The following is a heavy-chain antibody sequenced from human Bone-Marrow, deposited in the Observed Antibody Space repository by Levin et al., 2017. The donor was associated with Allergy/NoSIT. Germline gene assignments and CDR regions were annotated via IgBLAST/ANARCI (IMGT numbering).Heavy chain of an antibody. Sequence: SETLSLTCAVYGGSFSDYFWSWIRQPPGKGLEWIGEINHSGTTNYNPSLKSRVTLSVDTSKDQFSLRLTSVTAADTAAYYCARERSMVTSFYYSIYMDVWATGTTVTVSS. CDR3: ARERSMVTSFYYSIYMDV. J-gene: IGHJ6*03. CDR1: GGSFSDYF. V-gene: IGHV4-34*01. D-gene: IGHD2-21*02. CDR2: INHSGTT.